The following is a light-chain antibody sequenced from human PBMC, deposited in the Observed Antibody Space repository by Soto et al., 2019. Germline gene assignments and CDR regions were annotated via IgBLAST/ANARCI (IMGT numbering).Light chain of an antibody. CDR2: GAS. CDR3: QQYSIWPPS. V-gene: IGKV3-15*01. Sequence: MVMTQSPATLSVSPGEGATLSCRASQSVGYKLAWYQQKPGQAPRLLISGASTRASGIPARFSGSGSGTEFTLTISSLQSEDFAAYYCQQYSIWPPSFGPGTKVDIK. CDR1: QSVGYK. J-gene: IGKJ3*01.